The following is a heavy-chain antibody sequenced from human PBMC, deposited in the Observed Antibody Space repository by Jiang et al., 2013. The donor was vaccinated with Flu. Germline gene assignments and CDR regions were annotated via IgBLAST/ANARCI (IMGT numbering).Heavy chain of an antibody. CDR2: ISGSGGST. V-gene: IGHV3-23*01. D-gene: IGHD3-3*01. J-gene: IGHJ4*02. Sequence: SCAASGFTFSSYAMSWVRQAPGKGLEWVSAISGSGGSTYYADSVKGRFTISRDNSKNTLYLQMNSLRAEDTAVYYCAKGLRGLRFLEWLLSFDYWGQGTLVTVSS. CDR1: GFTFSSYA. CDR3: AKGLRGLRFLEWLLSFDY.